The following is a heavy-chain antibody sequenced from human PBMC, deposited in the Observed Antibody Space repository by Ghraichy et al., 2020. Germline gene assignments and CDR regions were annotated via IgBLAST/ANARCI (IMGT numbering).Heavy chain of an antibody. D-gene: IGHD6-19*01. CDR2: ISDSGNSA. V-gene: IGHV3-23*01. J-gene: IGHJ4*02. CDR3: AKGYSSGWYYFDY. CDR1: GFTFSSYA. Sequence: GGSLRLSCAASGFTFSSYAMTWVRQAPGKGLEWVSVISDSGNSAYYADSVKGRFTFSRDNSKNTLYLQMNSLRAEDTAVYYCAKGYSSGWYYFDYWGQGTLVTVSS.